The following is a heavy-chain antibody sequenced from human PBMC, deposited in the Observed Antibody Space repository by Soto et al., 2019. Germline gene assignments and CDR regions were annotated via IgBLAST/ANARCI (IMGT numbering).Heavy chain of an antibody. CDR1: GFSFGSYW. CDR3: ARAVTGSLHYYGMDV. D-gene: IGHD1-20*01. J-gene: IGHJ6*02. CDR2: IKRDGSEK. Sequence: EVQLVESGGGLVQPGGSLRLSCAASGFSFGSYWMSWVRQAPGKGLEWVANIKRDGSEKYYVDSVKGRFTISRDNGKNTLYVQMNSLRGEDTAVYYCARAVTGSLHYYGMDVWGQGTTVIVSS. V-gene: IGHV3-7*03.